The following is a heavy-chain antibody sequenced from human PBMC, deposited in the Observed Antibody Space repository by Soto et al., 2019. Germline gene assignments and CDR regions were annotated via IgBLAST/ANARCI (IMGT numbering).Heavy chain of an antibody. CDR3: AKRDEYSPDDSYYYYYMDV. CDR1: GFTFSSYA. V-gene: IGHV3-23*01. J-gene: IGHJ6*03. D-gene: IGHD5-12*01. Sequence: PGGSLRLSCAASGFTFSSYAMSWVRQAPGKGLEWVSAISGSGGSTYYADSVKGRFTISRDNSKNTLYLQMNSLRAEDTAVYYCAKRDEYSPDDSYYYYYMDVWGKGTTFIVSS. CDR2: ISGSGGST.